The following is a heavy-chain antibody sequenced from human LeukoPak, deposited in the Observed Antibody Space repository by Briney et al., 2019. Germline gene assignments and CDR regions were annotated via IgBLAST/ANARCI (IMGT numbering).Heavy chain of an antibody. CDR3: ARGSDIVVVPAAIDWFDP. CDR2: ISYDGSNK. J-gene: IGHJ5*02. D-gene: IGHD2-2*01. V-gene: IGHV3-30*01. CDR1: GFTFSSYA. Sequence: GGSLRLSCAASGFTFSSYAMHWVRQAPGKGLEWMAVISYDGSNKYYADSVKGRFTISRDNSKNTLYLQMNSLRAEDTAVYYCARGSDIVVVPAAIDWFDPWGQGTLVTVSS.